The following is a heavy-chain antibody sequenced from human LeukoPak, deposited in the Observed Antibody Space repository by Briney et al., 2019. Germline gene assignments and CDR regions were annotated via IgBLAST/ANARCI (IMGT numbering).Heavy chain of an antibody. CDR3: AKDLTGYYYDSSGSRVNIFDY. Sequence: GGSLRLSCAASGFTFSSYAMSWVRQAPGKGLEWVSAISGSGGSTYYADSVKGRFTISRDNSKNTLYLQMNSLRAEDTAVYYCAKDLTGYYYDSSGSRVNIFDYWGQGTLVTVSS. CDR2: ISGSGGST. V-gene: IGHV3-23*01. J-gene: IGHJ4*02. D-gene: IGHD3-22*01. CDR1: GFTFSSYA.